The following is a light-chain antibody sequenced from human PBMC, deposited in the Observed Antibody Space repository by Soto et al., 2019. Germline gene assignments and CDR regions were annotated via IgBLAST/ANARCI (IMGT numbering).Light chain of an antibody. Sequence: DIQLTQSPSFLSASVGDRVTITCRASQGLSSDLAWYQQKPGKAPKLLIYAASTLQSVVPSRFSGSGSGTEFTLTIRSLQPEDFATYYCQQLNSYPITFGQGTRLEIK. V-gene: IGKV1-9*01. CDR2: AAS. J-gene: IGKJ5*01. CDR3: QQLNSYPIT. CDR1: QGLSSD.